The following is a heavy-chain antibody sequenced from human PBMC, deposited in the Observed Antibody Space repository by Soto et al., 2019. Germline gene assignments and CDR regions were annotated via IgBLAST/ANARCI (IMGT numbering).Heavy chain of an antibody. CDR2: ISGSGGST. CDR3: AKGNRNVENFDY. J-gene: IGHJ4*02. Sequence: GGSLRLSCAASGFTFSSYAMSWVRQAPGKGLEWVSAISGSGGSTYYADSVKGRFTISRDNSKDTLYLQMNSLRAEDTAVYYCAKGNRNVENFDYWGQGTLVTVSS. D-gene: IGHD1-1*01. V-gene: IGHV3-23*01. CDR1: GFTFSSYA.